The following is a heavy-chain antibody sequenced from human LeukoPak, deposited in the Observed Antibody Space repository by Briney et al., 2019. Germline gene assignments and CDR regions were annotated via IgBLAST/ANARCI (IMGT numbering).Heavy chain of an antibody. CDR3: AELGITMIGGV. CDR1: RFTFSDYF. D-gene: IGHD3-10*02. V-gene: IGHV3-69-1*02. CDR2: IDSGTII. J-gene: IGHJ6*04. Sequence: GGSLRLSCAASRFTFSDYFMSWIRQAPGKGLARISNIDSGTIIYYADSVKGRFTISRDNAKNSLYLQMNSLRAEDTAVYYCAELGITMIGGVWGKGTTVTISS.